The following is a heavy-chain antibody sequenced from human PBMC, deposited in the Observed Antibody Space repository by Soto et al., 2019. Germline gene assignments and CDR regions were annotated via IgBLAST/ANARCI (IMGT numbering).Heavy chain of an antibody. J-gene: IGHJ4*02. CDR3: AREGSYSAYNFAHGIQLWSFDF. Sequence: LSLTCTVSGGSITTFYWSWVRQPAGKGLEWIGRIFSSGSTSFNPSLESRVAMSVDTSKNHFSLNLSSVTAADMAVYYCAREGSYSAYNFAHGIQLWSFDFWGQGALVTVSS. D-gene: IGHD5-12*01. CDR2: IFSSGST. CDR1: GGSITTFY. V-gene: IGHV4-4*07.